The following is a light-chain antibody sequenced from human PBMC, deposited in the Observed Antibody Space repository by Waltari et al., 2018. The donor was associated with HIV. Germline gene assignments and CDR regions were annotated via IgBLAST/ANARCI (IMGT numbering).Light chain of an antibody. CDR3: QQYNSWPSGYT. CDR1: NTSAST. CDR2: GAY. V-gene: IGKV3-15*01. Sequence: EVVMRLSPATLTVSSRGRATVSWRASNTSASTVAGYKQKSGQTHRILIDGAYSRANGIPARFSGSRFGTEFRLTIRSLESEDLAVYYCQQYNSWPSGYTLGQGTPLE. J-gene: IGKJ2*01.